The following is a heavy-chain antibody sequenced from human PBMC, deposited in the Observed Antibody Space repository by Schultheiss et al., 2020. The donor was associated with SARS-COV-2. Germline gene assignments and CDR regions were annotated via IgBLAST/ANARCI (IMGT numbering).Heavy chain of an antibody. CDR2: INSDGSST. D-gene: IGHD2-2*01. Sequence: GESLKISCAASGFTFSSYWMHWVRQAPGKGLVWVSRINSDGSSTSYADSVKGRFTISRDNAKNTLYLQMNSLRAEDTAVYYCAKMGYCSSTSCYHLRLDYWGQGTLVTVSS. J-gene: IGHJ4*02. CDR1: GFTFSSYW. V-gene: IGHV3-74*01. CDR3: AKMGYCSSTSCYHLRLDY.